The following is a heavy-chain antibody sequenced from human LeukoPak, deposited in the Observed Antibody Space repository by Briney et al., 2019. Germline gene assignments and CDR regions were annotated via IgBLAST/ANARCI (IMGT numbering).Heavy chain of an antibody. CDR1: GYIFTSYY. J-gene: IGHJ4*02. CDR3: ATYHEGSGRTTKRSYFDY. Sequence: ASVKVSCKASGYIFTSYYMHWVRQAPGQGLEWMGIINPSGGSTSYAQKFQGRVTMTRDTSTSTVYMELSSLRSEDTAVYYCATYHEGSGRTTKRSYFDYWGQGTLVTVSS. V-gene: IGHV1-46*01. D-gene: IGHD1-1*01. CDR2: INPSGGST.